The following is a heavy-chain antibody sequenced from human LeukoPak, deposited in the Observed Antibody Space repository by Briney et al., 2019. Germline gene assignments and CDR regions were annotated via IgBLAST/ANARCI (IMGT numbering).Heavy chain of an antibody. CDR3: ARRTDTRGYRKFDS. V-gene: IGHV4-34*01. J-gene: IGHJ4*02. Sequence: PSETLSLTCAVYGGPFSGYYWSWIRQPPGKGLECIGEINHSGSTNYNPSLKSRVTISVDTSKNQFSLKLNSVTAADTAVYYCARRTDTRGYRKFDSWGQGTLVTVPS. D-gene: IGHD5-18*01. CDR2: INHSGST. CDR1: GGPFSGYY.